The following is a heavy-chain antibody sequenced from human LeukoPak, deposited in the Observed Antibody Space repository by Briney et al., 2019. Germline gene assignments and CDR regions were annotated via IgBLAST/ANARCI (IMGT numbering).Heavy chain of an antibody. CDR1: GGSISSGGYY. V-gene: IGHV4-31*03. Sequence: SETLSLTCTVSGGSISSGGYYWSWIRQHPVKGLEWIGYIYYSGSTYYNPSLKSRVTISVDTSKNQFSLKLSSVTAADTAVYYCARAGGAAAGQLDVWGQGTTVTVSS. D-gene: IGHD6-13*01. J-gene: IGHJ6*02. CDR3: ARAGGAAAGQLDV. CDR2: IYYSGST.